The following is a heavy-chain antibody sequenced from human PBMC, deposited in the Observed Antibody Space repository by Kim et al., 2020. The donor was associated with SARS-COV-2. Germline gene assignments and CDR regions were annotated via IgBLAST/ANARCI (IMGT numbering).Heavy chain of an antibody. J-gene: IGHJ4*02. Sequence: YSQKFQGRVTITRDTSASTAYMELSSLRSEDTAVYYCAREGSYYGDYVSYWGQGTLVTVSS. V-gene: IGHV1-3*01. D-gene: IGHD4-17*01. CDR3: AREGSYYGDYVSY.